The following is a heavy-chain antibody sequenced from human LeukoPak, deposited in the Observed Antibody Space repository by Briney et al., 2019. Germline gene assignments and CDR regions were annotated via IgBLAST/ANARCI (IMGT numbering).Heavy chain of an antibody. J-gene: IGHJ4*02. CDR3: ARGNPYYFDY. Sequence: PSETLSLTCAVYGGSFGGYYWSWIRQPPGKGLEWIGEINHGGSTNYNPSLKSRVTISVDTSKNQFSLKLSSVTAADTAVYYCARGNPYYFDYWGQGTLVTVSS. CDR2: INHGGST. CDR1: GGSFGGYY. V-gene: IGHV4-34*01.